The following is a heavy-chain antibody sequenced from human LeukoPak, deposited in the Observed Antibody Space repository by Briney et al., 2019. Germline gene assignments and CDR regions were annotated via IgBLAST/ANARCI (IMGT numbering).Heavy chain of an antibody. J-gene: IGHJ4*02. CDR3: ARVQAYGGKGYFDY. Sequence: SETLSLTCTVSGGSLSSYYWSWLRQPPGKGLEWIGYIYYSGSTNYNPSLKSRVTISVDTSKNQFSLKLSSVTAADTAVYYCARVQAYGGKGYFDYWGQGTLVTVSS. V-gene: IGHV4-59*01. CDR2: IYYSGST. D-gene: IGHD4-23*01. CDR1: GGSLSSYY.